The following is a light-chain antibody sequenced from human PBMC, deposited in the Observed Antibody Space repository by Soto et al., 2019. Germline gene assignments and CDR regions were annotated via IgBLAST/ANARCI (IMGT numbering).Light chain of an antibody. V-gene: IGKV1-5*01. CDR2: EAS. J-gene: IGKJ4*01. CDR3: QQYNNFPLT. Sequence: DIQMTQSPSTLSASVGDRVTITCRASQSISSWLAWHQQKPGKAPKLLIHEASRLESGVPSRFSGSESGTEFTLTISGLHAEDFATYYCQQYNNFPLTFGGGTRVEIK. CDR1: QSISSW.